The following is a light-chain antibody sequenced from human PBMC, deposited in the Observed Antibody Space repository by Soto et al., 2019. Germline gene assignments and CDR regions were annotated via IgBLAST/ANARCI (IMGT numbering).Light chain of an antibody. CDR1: QSVRSN. CDR2: GAS. Sequence: EMVMTQSPATLSVSPGERATLSCRASQSVRSNLAWYQQKPGQAPRLLIYGASTRATGIPARFSGSGSGTEFTLTISSVQSEDFAVYYCQQYNDWWTFGQGTKVEIK. J-gene: IGKJ1*01. V-gene: IGKV3-15*01. CDR3: QQYNDWWT.